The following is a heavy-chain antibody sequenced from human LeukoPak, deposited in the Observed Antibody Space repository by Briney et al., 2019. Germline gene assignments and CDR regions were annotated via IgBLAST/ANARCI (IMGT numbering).Heavy chain of an antibody. CDR3: ARATVAVPDY. D-gene: IGHD6-19*01. V-gene: IGHV4-59*05. CDR1: GTSFSSYY. CDR2: IYYSGNT. J-gene: IGHJ4*02. Sequence: SETLSLTCAVSGTSFSSYYWSWIRQPPGKGLQWIGSIYYSGNTYYNPSLKSRVTISLDTSKNQFSLKLSSVTAADTAVYYCARATVAVPDYWGQGTLVTVSS.